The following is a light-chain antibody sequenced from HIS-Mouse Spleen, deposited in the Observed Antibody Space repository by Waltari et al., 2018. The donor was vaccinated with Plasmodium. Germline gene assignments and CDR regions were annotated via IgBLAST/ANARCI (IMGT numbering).Light chain of an antibody. CDR1: SRDVGGYNY. Sequence: QSALTQPASVSGSPGQSITISCTGTSRDVGGYNYFSWYQQHPGKAPKLMIYEVSNRPSGVSNRFSGSKSGNTASLTISGLQAEDEADYYCSSYTSSSTLDVFGTGTKVTVL. J-gene: IGLJ1*01. CDR3: SSYTSSSTLDV. CDR2: EVS. V-gene: IGLV2-14*01.